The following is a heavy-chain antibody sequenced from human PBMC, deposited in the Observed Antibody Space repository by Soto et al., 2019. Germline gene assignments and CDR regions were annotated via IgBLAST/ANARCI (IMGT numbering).Heavy chain of an antibody. Sequence: SETLSLTCTVSGGSISSYYWSWIRQPPGKGLEWIGYIYYSGSTNYNPSLKSRVTISVDTSKNQFSLKLSSVTAADTAVYYCARESFPTYYDFWSGYRKDNYYMDVWGKGTTVTVSS. D-gene: IGHD3-3*01. J-gene: IGHJ6*03. V-gene: IGHV4-59*01. CDR2: IYYSGST. CDR3: ARESFPTYYDFWSGYRKDNYYMDV. CDR1: GGSISSYY.